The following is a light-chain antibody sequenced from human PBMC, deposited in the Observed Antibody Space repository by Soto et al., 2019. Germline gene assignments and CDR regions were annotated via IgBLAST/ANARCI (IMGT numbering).Light chain of an antibody. CDR1: SSNIGAGYY. V-gene: IGLV1-40*01. CDR3: HSYDSSLSALYV. Sequence: QSVLTQPPSVSGAPGQRVTISCTGSSSNIGAGYYVHWYQQLPGTARKLLIYGNSNRPSGVPDRFSGSKSGTSASLSLTGLQAEDEADYYCHSYDSSLSALYVFGTGTKLTVL. J-gene: IGLJ1*01. CDR2: GNS.